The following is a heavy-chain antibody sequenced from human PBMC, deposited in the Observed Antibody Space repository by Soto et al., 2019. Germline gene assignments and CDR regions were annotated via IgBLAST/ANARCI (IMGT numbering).Heavy chain of an antibody. V-gene: IGHV1-8*01. CDR2: MNPTSANT. CDR1: GYTFTSYD. Sequence: QVQLVQSGAEGKKPGASVKVSCKASGYTFTSYDINWVRQATGQGLEWMGWMNPTSANTGYAQKFQCGVTLTRHTSIRTAYMELRSLRSEDTAVYYCAREGVRGMDVWGQGAAVTVSS. J-gene: IGHJ6*02. CDR3: AREGVRGMDV.